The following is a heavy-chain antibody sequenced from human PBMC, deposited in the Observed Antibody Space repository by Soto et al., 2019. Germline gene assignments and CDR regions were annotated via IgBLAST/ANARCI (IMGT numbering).Heavy chain of an antibody. J-gene: IGHJ5*02. CDR1: GASIITDGYH. V-gene: IGHV4-31*03. Sequence: PSGTLSLTCTVSGASIITDGYHWTWIRQHPGKGLEWLGYIHYSGGATYSPSYNPSLQSRIAISVDISKSLFSLQLTSVTAAETAVYYCARVPTYYQDSIRYQLFPPRGQGTLVTVSS. CDR3: ARVPTYYQDSIRYQLFPP. D-gene: IGHD3-22*01. CDR2: IHYSGGATYSP.